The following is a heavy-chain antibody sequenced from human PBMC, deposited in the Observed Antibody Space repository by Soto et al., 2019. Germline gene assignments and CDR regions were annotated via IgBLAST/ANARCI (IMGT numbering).Heavy chain of an antibody. Sequence: XGSLGLSCAASGFTFSSNAMNWVRQAPGKGLEWVSGITGGGGSTYYADSVKGRFTISRDNSKNTLYLQMNSLRAEDTAVYYCAKEPSNWDYYFDLWGRGTLVTVSS. V-gene: IGHV3-23*01. CDR2: ITGGGGST. D-gene: IGHD1-7*01. CDR1: GFTFSSNA. CDR3: AKEPSNWDYYFDL. J-gene: IGHJ2*01.